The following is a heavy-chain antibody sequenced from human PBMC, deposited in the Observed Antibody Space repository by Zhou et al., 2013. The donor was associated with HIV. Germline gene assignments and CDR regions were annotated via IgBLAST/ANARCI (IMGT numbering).Heavy chain of an antibody. CDR1: GGTFTNYD. Sequence: QVQLVQSGAEVKKPGSSVRVSCKASGGTFTNYDINWVRQATGQGLEWMGWMNPNSGNTGYAQKFQGRVSMTRNTSINTAYMELSSLRSEDTAVYYCARGPYSSSWCDYWGQGTLVTVSS. J-gene: IGHJ4*02. D-gene: IGHD6-13*01. CDR2: MNPNSGNT. V-gene: IGHV1-8*01. CDR3: ARGPYSSSWCDY.